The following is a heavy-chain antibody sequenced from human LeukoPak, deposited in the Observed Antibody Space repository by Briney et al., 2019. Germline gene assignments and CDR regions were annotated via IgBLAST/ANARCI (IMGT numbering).Heavy chain of an antibody. V-gene: IGHV3-21*01. D-gene: IGHD6-13*01. CDR1: GLTFSSYS. Sequence: GGSLRLSCAASGLTFSSYSMNWVRQAPGKGLEWVSSISSSSSYIYYADSVKGRFTISRDNAKNTLYLQMNSLRAEDTGVYYCARIASHSSTWYDGGSWGQGTLVTVSS. J-gene: IGHJ5*02. CDR2: ISSSSSYI. CDR3: ARIASHSSTWYDGGS.